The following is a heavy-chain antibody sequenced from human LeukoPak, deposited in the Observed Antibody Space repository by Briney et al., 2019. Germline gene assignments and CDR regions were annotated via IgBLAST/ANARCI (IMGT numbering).Heavy chain of an antibody. Sequence: PGGSLRLSCAASGFTFSSYSMNWVRQAPGKGLEWVSYMSSSSSTIYYADSVKGRFTISRDNAKNSLYLQMNSLRAEDTAVYYCAREFGYGVPDAFDIWGQGTMVTVSS. CDR3: AREFGYGVPDAFDI. CDR2: MSSSSSTI. D-gene: IGHD4-17*01. J-gene: IGHJ3*02. V-gene: IGHV3-48*01. CDR1: GFTFSSYS.